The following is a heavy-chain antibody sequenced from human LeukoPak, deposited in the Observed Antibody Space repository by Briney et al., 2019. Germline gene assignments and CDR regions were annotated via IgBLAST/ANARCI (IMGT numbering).Heavy chain of an antibody. V-gene: IGHV3-49*04. J-gene: IGHJ6*04. D-gene: IGHD3-10*01. CDR3: TRGGSGSYYNVLVYYYYGMDV. CDR2: IRSKAYGGTT. CDR1: GFTFGDYA. Sequence: PGGSLRLSCTASGFTFGDYAMSWVRQAPGTGLEWVGFIRSKAYGGTTEYAASVKGRFTISRDDSKSIAYLQMNSLKTEDTAVYYCTRGGSGSYYNVLVYYYYGMDVWGKGTTVTVSS.